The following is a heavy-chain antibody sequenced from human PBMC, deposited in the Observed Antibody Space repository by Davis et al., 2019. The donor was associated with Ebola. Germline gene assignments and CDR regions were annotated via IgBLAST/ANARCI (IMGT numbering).Heavy chain of an antibody. D-gene: IGHD6-13*01. V-gene: IGHV1-3*01. CDR3: ERLSSTWSSLYGMDV. J-gene: IGHJ6*02. CDR2: INPYPGDT. Sequence: ASVTVSCKASGYTFPSYVLHWVRPAPGQGLEWVGWINPYPGDTKYSQKLQGRVTIPRDTSAPTAYMDLSSLRSEDTAVYVCERLSSTWSSLYGMDVWGQGTTVIVSS. CDR1: GYTFPSYV.